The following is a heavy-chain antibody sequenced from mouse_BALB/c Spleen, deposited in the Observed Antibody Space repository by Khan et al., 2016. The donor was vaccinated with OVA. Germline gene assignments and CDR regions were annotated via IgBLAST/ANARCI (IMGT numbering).Heavy chain of an antibody. D-gene: IGHD1-2*01. J-gene: IGHJ3*01. CDR2: IHPSNNST. CDR3: VREETYKRYGGWFAY. V-gene: IGHV1-4*01. Sequence: LQQPEAQLARPGASVMMSCKSSGHSFTSYTMPWVRHRPAPALQWTGHIHPSNNSTNYNQNFKDYAALIIDKSSSTAYILLSSLTSEDSAVNYWVREETYKRYGGWFAYWGQGSLLTVTA. CDR1: GHSFTSYT.